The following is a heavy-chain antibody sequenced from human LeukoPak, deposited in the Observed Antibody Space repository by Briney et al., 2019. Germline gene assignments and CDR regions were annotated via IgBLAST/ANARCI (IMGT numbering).Heavy chain of an antibody. CDR2: INPSSGST. D-gene: IGHD4-23*01. J-gene: IGHJ5*02. V-gene: IGHV1-46*01. Sequence: ASVKVSCNASGYTFTSYYMYWVRNAPGQGLEWMGIINPSSGSTSYAQKFQGRVTMTRDMSTSTVYMELSSLRSEDTAVYYCVTANSYNWFDPWGQGTLVTVSS. CDR1: GYTFTSYY. CDR3: VTANSYNWFDP.